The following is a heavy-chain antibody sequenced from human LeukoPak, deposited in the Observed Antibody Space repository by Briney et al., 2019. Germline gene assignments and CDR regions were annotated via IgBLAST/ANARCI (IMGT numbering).Heavy chain of an antibody. J-gene: IGHJ4*02. CDR1: GGAFSGYY. CDR3: ARLYCSSTSCSTPYFDY. D-gene: IGHD2-2*01. CDR2: INHSGST. Sequence: SGTPFLNFAVYGGAFSGYYWSWIRQPPGEGLEGIGGINHSGSTNYNPSLKSRVTISVDTSKNQFSLKLSSVTAADTAVYYCARLYCSSTSCSTPYFDYWGQGTLVTVSS. V-gene: IGHV4-34*01.